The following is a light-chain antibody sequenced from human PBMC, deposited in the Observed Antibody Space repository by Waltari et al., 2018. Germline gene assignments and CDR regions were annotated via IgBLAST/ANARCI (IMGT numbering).Light chain of an antibody. V-gene: IGKV3-15*01. J-gene: IGKJ2*01. CDR2: GAS. CDR1: QSISST. CDR3: QQYNTWPYT. Sequence: DIVMTQSPATLSVSPGERATLSCRASQSISSTLAWYQQRPGQAPRLLIYGASTRVTGIPARFSGSGSGTEFTLTISSLQSEDFAAYYCQQYNTWPYTFGQGTKLAI.